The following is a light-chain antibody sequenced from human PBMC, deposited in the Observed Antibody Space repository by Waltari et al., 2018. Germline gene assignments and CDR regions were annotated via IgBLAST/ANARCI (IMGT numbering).Light chain of an antibody. J-gene: IGLJ1*01. CDR2: DVS. Sequence: QPALTQPASVSASPGQSITISCTGTSSDVGSYSYVSWHQQYPGNAPKPIIYDVSKRSSGVSNRFSGSKSGNTASLTISGLQAEDEADYYCSSFTTDYLYVFGTGTRVSVL. CDR3: SSFTTDYLYV. CDR1: SSDVGSYSY. V-gene: IGLV2-14*01.